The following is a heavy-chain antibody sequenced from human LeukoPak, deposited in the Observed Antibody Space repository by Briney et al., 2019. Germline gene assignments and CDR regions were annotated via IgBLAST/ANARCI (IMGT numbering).Heavy chain of an antibody. CDR2: ISSSSTYR. J-gene: IGHJ1*01. Sequence: PGGSLRLSCAASGFTFSDYYMSWTRQAPGKGLEWVSYISSSSTYRNYADSVKGRFTISRDNAKNSLYLQMNSLRAEDSAVYYCARKGERVYGDYWEYFQHWGQGTLVTVSS. CDR1: GFTFSDYY. D-gene: IGHD4-17*01. V-gene: IGHV3-11*06. CDR3: ARKGERVYGDYWEYFQH.